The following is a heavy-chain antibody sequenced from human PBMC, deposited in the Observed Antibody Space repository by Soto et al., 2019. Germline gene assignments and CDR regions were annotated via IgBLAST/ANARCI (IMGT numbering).Heavy chain of an antibody. J-gene: IGHJ6*03. CDR2: IYYSGST. Sequence: SETLSLTCTVSGGSISSGGYYRSWIRQHPGKGLEWIGYIYYSGSTYYNPSLKSRVTISVDTSKNQFSLKLSSVTAADTAVYYCARDRPNYSYYDFWSGYSSPRDYYLDVWGKGTTVTVSS. CDR1: GGSISSGGYY. CDR3: ARDRPNYSYYDFWSGYSSPRDYYLDV. V-gene: IGHV4-31*03. D-gene: IGHD3-3*01.